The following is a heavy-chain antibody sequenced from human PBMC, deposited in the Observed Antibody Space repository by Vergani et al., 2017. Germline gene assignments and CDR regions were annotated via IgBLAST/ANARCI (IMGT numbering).Heavy chain of an antibody. CDR1: GYTLTELS. CDR2: FDPEDGET. V-gene: IGHV1-24*01. Sequence: QVQLVQSGAEVKKPGASVKVSCKVSGYTLTELSMHWVRQAPGKGLEWRGGFDPEDGETIYAQKFQGRVTMTEDTSTDTAYMELSSLGSEDTAVYYCATRTYIVVVVAANWYFDLWGRGTLVTVSS. CDR3: ATRTYIVVVVAANWYFDL. D-gene: IGHD2-15*01. J-gene: IGHJ2*01.